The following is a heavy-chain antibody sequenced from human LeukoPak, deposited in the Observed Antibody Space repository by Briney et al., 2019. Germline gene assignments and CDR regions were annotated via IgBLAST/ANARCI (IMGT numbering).Heavy chain of an antibody. J-gene: IGHJ4*02. Sequence: GGSLRLSCAASRFTFNTYWMHWVRQAPGKGLVWVSRIDSDGYSTAYADSVKGRFAISRDNAKNTLYLQMNSLRAEDTAVYYCARDRSAIVDYWGQGTLVTVSS. D-gene: IGHD2-2*01. CDR2: IDSDGYST. V-gene: IGHV3-74*01. CDR1: RFTFNTYW. CDR3: ARDRSAIVDY.